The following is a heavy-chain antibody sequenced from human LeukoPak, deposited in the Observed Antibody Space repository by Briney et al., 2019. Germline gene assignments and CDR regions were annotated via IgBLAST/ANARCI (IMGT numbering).Heavy chain of an antibody. CDR1: GXSFSTYC. Sequence: GESPKISCKGSGXSFSTYCISWVRQMPGKGLEWMGKIDPSDSYTNYSPSFQGHVTISADKSISTAYLQWSSLKASDTAMYYCARLAALDFDYWGQGTLVTVSS. D-gene: IGHD6-25*01. V-gene: IGHV5-10-1*01. J-gene: IGHJ4*02. CDR3: ARLAALDFDY. CDR2: IDPSDSYT.